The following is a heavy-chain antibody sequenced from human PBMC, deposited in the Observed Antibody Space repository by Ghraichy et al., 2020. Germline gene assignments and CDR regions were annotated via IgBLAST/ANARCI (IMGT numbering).Heavy chain of an antibody. Sequence: GGSLRLSCAASGFTVSSTYMSWVRQAPGKGLEWVSVIYSGGNTYYADSVKGRFTITSDTSKNTLYLQMNSLRAEDTAVDYCARQRWGNGDYFDYWGQGTLVTVSS. CDR3: ARQRWGNGDYFDY. CDR2: IYSGGNT. CDR1: GFTVSSTY. D-gene: IGHD3-16*01. J-gene: IGHJ4*02. V-gene: IGHV3-53*01.